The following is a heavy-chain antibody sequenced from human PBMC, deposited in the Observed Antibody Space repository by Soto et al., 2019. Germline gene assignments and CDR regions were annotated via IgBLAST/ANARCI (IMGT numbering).Heavy chain of an antibody. CDR2: INAGNGNT. CDR3: ARAVAVPADFDY. CDR1: GYTFTSYA. Sequence: QVQLVQSGAEEKKPGASVKVSCKASGYTFTSYAMHWVRQAPGQRLEWMGWINAGNGNTKYSQKLQGRVTITRDTSASTAYMAVSSLRSEDTAVYYCARAVAVPADFDYWGQGTLVTVSS. D-gene: IGHD6-19*01. J-gene: IGHJ4*02. V-gene: IGHV1-3*05.